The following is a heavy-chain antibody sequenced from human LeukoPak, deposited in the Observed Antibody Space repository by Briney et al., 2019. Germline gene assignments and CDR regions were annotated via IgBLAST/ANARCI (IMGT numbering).Heavy chain of an antibody. J-gene: IGHJ4*02. CDR3: ARAFSVADF. Sequence: SETLSLTCTVSGGSISSYYWSRIRQPPGKGLEWIGYIYYSGSTNYNPSLKSRVTISVDTSKNQFSLKLSSVTAADTAVYYCARAFSVADFWGQGTLVTVSS. D-gene: IGHD3-3*02. CDR2: IYYSGST. CDR1: GGSISSYY. V-gene: IGHV4-59*01.